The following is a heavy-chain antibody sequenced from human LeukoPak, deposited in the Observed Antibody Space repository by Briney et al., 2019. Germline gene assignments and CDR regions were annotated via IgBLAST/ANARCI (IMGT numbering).Heavy chain of an antibody. J-gene: IGHJ6*03. CDR1: GFSFSSYG. V-gene: IGHV3-21*01. D-gene: IGHD2-2*01. CDR3: ARDNAGQKYCSSTSCYGPYMDV. CDR2: ISSSSSYI. Sequence: GRSLRLSCAASGFSFSSYGMHWVRQAPGKGLEWVSSISSSSSYIYYADSVKGRFTISRDNAKNSLYLQMNSLRAEDTAVYYCARDNAGQKYCSSTSCYGPYMDVWGKGTTVTVSS.